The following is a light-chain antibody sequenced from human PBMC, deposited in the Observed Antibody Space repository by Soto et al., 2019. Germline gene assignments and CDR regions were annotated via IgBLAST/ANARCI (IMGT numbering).Light chain of an antibody. CDR3: ATWYDGLNGVV. Sequence: QSVLTQPPSASGTPGQRVSISCSGGSSNIGTNTVNWYQHLPGTAPKLLIFSNDTRPSGVPDRFSGSKSGTSASLAIRVLRSGDEADYYFATWYDGLNGVVFGGGTKLTVL. CDR1: SSNIGTNT. J-gene: IGLJ2*01. V-gene: IGLV1-44*01. CDR2: SND.